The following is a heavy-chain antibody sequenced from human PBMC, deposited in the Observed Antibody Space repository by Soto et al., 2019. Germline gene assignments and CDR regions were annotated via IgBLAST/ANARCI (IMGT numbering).Heavy chain of an antibody. J-gene: IGHJ5*02. D-gene: IGHD1-26*01. CDR2: IYYSGST. CDR3: AREHGRWELLYWFDP. V-gene: IGHV4-31*03. CDR1: GGSISSGGYY. Sequence: QVQLQESGPGLVKPSQTLSPTCTVSGGSISSGGYYWSWIRQHPGKGLEWIGYIYYSGSTYYNPSLKSRVTISVDTSKNQFSLKLSSVTAADTAVYYCAREHGRWELLYWFDPWGQGTLVTVSS.